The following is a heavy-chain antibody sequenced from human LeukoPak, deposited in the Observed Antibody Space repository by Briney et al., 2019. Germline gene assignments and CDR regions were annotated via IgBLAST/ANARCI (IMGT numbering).Heavy chain of an antibody. V-gene: IGHV3-23*01. CDR1: GFTFSSYA. CDR2: ISGSGGTT. Sequence: GGSLRLSCAASGFTFSSYAMSWVRQAPGKGLEWVSVISGSGGTTFYTDSVKGRFTISRDNSKNTLYLQMNSLRAEDTAVYYCARGVSSGWYTIFDYWGQGTLVTVSS. CDR3: ARGVSSGWYTIFDY. D-gene: IGHD6-19*01. J-gene: IGHJ4*02.